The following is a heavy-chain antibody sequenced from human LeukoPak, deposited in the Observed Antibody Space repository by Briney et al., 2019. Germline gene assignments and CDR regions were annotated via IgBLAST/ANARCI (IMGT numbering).Heavy chain of an antibody. J-gene: IGHJ4*02. Sequence: SETLSLTCTVSGGSISSYYWSWIRQPPGKGLXWIGYIYYSGSTNYNPSLKSRVTISVDTSKNQFSLKLSSVTAADTAVYYCARSGSNSYYFDYWGQGTLVTVSS. CDR1: GGSISSYY. V-gene: IGHV4-59*01. D-gene: IGHD4-11*01. CDR2: IYYSGST. CDR3: ARSGSNSYYFDY.